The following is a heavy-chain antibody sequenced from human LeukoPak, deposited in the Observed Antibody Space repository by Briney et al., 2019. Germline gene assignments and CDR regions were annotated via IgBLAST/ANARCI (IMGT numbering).Heavy chain of an antibody. J-gene: IGHJ4*02. CDR2: INHSEST. CDR3: ARGIETSKRRGYDY. Sequence: ASETLSLTCAVYGGSFSGYYWSWIRQPPGKGLEWIGEINHSESTNYNPSLKSRVTISVDTSKNQFSLKLSSVTAADTAVYYCARGIETSKRRGYDYWGQGTLVTVSS. V-gene: IGHV4-34*01. D-gene: IGHD1-26*01. CDR1: GGSFSGYY.